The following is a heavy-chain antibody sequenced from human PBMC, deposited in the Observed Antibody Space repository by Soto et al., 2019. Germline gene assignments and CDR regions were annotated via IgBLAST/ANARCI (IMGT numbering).Heavy chain of an antibody. CDR1: GFTFSSYG. CDR3: EKGTTLFGVAPPLAPSDY. D-gene: IGHD3-3*01. V-gene: IGHV3-23*01. J-gene: IGHJ4*02. CDR2: VNVSGGAT. Sequence: GGSLRLSCAASGFTFSSYGMSWVRQAPGKGLEWVANVNVSGGATYYADSVTGRFTVSRDNTKNTLYLQMNSLRVEDTAAYYCEKGTTLFGVAPPLAPSDYWGQGTLVTVSS.